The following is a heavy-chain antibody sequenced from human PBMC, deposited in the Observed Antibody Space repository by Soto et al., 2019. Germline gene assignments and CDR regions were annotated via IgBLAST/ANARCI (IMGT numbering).Heavy chain of an antibody. Sequence: GGSLRLSCAASGFTFSSYAMSWVRQAPGKGLEWVSAISGSGGSTYYADSVKGRFTISRATSKNTLYLQMNSLRAEDTAVYSCASRPPGYCSGGSCYPTSDLDYWGQGTLDTVSS. D-gene: IGHD2-15*01. V-gene: IGHV3-23*01. CDR1: GFTFSSYA. CDR3: ASRPPGYCSGGSCYPTSDLDY. CDR2: ISGSGGST. J-gene: IGHJ4*02.